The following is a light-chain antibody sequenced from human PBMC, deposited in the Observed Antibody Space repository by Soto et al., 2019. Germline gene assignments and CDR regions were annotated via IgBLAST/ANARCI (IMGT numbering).Light chain of an antibody. CDR2: GAS. Sequence: DIVLTQSPGTRSLSPGERAALSCRASKSVSSSHLAWYQQKPGQAPRLLIYGASNRATGIADRFSGSGSGTDFTLTISRLEPEDFAVYYCQQYDNSPLTFGGGTKVDIK. J-gene: IGKJ4*01. V-gene: IGKV3-20*01. CDR3: QQYDNSPLT. CDR1: KSVSSSH.